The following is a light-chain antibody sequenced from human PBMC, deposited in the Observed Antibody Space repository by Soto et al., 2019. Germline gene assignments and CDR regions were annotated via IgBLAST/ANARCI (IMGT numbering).Light chain of an antibody. J-gene: IGKJ4*01. CDR3: QQYGRSLT. CDR1: QSVPSNY. CDR2: GAS. V-gene: IGKV3-20*01. Sequence: EIVLTQSPGTLSLSPGEGATLSCRAGQSVPSNYLAWYQQKPGQSPRLLIYGASSRATGIPDRFSGSGSGTDFTLTISRLEPEDFAVYYCQQYGRSLTFGGGTKVEIK.